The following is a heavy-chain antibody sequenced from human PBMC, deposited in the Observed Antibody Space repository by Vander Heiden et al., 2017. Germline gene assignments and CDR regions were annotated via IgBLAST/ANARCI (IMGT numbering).Heavy chain of an antibody. V-gene: IGHV3-21*01. CDR3: ASLTHGDYDSPFDH. J-gene: IGHJ4*02. Sequence: EVQLVESGGGLVKPGGSLRLSCAASGFPFSTYTMNWVRQAPGKGLEWISLISSSGTFTYHADSVKGRFTISRDNAMNSLYLQMNSLRGDDTAVYYCASLTHGDYDSPFDHWGQGTLVTVSS. CDR2: ISSSGTFT. D-gene: IGHD4-17*01. CDR1: GFPFSTYT.